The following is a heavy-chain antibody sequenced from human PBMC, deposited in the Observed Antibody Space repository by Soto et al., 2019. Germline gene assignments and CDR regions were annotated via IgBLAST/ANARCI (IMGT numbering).Heavy chain of an antibody. Sequence: GGSLRLSCEASGFSFSTFSMNWVRQAPGKGLEYVSVISSSSGYIYYADSVKGRFTVSRDNSKNTLYLQMNSLRAEDTAVYYCAKDISGSRYYYYGMDVWGQGTTVTVSS. V-gene: IGHV3-21*01. D-gene: IGHD1-26*01. CDR1: GFSFSTFS. CDR3: AKDISGSRYYYYGMDV. CDR2: ISSSSGYI. J-gene: IGHJ6*02.